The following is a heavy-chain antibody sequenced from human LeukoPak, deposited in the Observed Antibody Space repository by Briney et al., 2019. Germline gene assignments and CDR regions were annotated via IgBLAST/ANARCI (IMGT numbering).Heavy chain of an antibody. CDR2: IYSDGST. D-gene: IGHD3-10*01. Sequence: GGSLRLSCAASEFTVSNNYMSWVRQAPGKGLEWVSVIYSDGSTYYADSVKGRFTISRDNSKNTLYLQMSSLRAEDTAVYYCARVYFRSESSYNPFDYWGRGTLVTVSS. V-gene: IGHV3-66*01. CDR1: EFTVSNNY. J-gene: IGHJ4*02. CDR3: ARVYFRSESSYNPFDY.